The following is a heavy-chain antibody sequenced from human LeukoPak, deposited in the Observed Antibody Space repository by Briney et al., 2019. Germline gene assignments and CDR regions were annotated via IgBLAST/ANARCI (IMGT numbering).Heavy chain of an antibody. CDR3: ARLTYDFWSGLSGCFDY. J-gene: IGHJ4*02. Sequence: SQTLSLTCAISGDSVSSNTTAWNWIRQSPSRGLEWLGRTYYRCRWYNDYAASLKSRINITPDTTKNQFSLKLSSVTAADTAVYYCARLTYDFWSGLSGCFDYWGQGTLVTVSS. D-gene: IGHD3-3*01. CDR1: GDSVSSNTTA. CDR2: TYYRCRWYN. V-gene: IGHV6-1*01.